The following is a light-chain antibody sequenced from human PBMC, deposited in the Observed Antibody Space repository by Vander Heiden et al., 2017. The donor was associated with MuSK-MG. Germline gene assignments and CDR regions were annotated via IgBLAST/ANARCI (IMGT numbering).Light chain of an antibody. CDR3: QSYDRGLLRVI. CDR1: SSNIGGGYY. CDR2: GNS. J-gene: IGLJ2*01. V-gene: IGLV1-40*01. Sequence: SVLTQPPSVSGAPWQSVTFSCTRSSSNIGGGYYVHWDQQIPGTAPKLLICGNSNRPAGVPDRFSGSKSGTSASLAITGLQAEDEALYDCQSYDRGLLRVIFGGGTKLTVL.